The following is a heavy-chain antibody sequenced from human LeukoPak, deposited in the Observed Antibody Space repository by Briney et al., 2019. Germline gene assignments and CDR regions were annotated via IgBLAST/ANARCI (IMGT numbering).Heavy chain of an antibody. CDR1: GFTFSTYV. CDR2: ISSSGSTI. J-gene: IGHJ5*02. CDR3: ASPVTTPSS. D-gene: IGHD4-17*01. V-gene: IGHV3-48*03. Sequence: GGSLRLSCAASGFTFSTYVMHWVRQAPGKGLEWVLYISSSGSTIYYADSVKGRFTISRDNAKNSLYLQMNSLRAEDTAVYYCASPVTTPSSWGQGTLVTVSS.